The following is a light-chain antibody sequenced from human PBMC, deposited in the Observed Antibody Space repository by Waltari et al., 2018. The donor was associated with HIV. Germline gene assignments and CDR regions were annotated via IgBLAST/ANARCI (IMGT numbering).Light chain of an antibody. CDR1: QSIGVW. CDR2: KAS. Sequence: DIQMTQSPSTLSASVGATVTITCRASQSIGVWLAWYQQKPGKAPKFLISKASSLESGVPSRFSGSGAATEFTLTSSSLQPDDFATYFCQEYTTYLGTFGQGTKVEIK. CDR3: QEYTTYLGT. J-gene: IGKJ1*01. V-gene: IGKV1-5*03.